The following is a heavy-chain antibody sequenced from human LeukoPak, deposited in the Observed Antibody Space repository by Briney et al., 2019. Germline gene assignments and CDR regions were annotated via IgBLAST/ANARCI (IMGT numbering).Heavy chain of an antibody. CDR2: ISYDGSKK. Sequence: GGSLRLSCAASGFTFSNYAMHWVRQAPGKGLEWVAVISYDGSKKHYAESVKGRFTISRDNSKSTLYLQMYSLRPEDTAVYYCVRVFQQLVRFDYWGHGTLVTVSS. CDR1: GFTFSNYA. V-gene: IGHV3-30-3*01. D-gene: IGHD6-13*01. J-gene: IGHJ4*01. CDR3: VRVFQQLVRFDY.